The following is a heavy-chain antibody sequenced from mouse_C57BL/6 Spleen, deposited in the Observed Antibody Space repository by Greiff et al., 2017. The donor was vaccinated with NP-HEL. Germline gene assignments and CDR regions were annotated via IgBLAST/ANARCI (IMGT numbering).Heavy chain of an antibody. D-gene: IGHD3-3*01. CDR2: IWTGGGT. CDR3: VRNRDTHYYAMDY. J-gene: IGHJ4*01. CDR1: GFSLTSYA. Sequence: VQLQQSGPGLVAPSQSLSITCTVSGFSLTSYAISWVRQPPGQGLEWLGVIWTGGGTNYNSALNSRLSIIKDNSKSRVFLKMNSRQTDDTARYYCVRNRDTHYYAMDYWGQGTSVTVSS. V-gene: IGHV2-9-1*01.